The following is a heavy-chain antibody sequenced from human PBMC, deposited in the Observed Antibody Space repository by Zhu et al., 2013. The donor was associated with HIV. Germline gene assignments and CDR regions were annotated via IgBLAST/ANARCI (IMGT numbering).Heavy chain of an antibody. Sequence: QLVQSGPEVKKPGTSVKVSCKASGFTFTSSAVQWVRQARGQRLEWIGWIVVGSGNTNYAQKFQERVTITRDMSTSTAYMELSSLRSEDTAVYYCAADTIRTSRYYYDSTAGRPDVWG. J-gene: IGHJ6*02. CDR1: GFTFTSSA. CDR3: AADTIRTSRYYYDSTAGRPDV. V-gene: IGHV1-58*01. CDR2: IVVGSGNT. D-gene: IGHD3-22*01.